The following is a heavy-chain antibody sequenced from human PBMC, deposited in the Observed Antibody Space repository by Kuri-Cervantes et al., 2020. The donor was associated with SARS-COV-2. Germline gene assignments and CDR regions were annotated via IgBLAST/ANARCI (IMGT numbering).Heavy chain of an antibody. J-gene: IGHJ4*02. D-gene: IGHD6-6*01. CDR1: GFTFSSYA. V-gene: IGHV3-30*04. CDR3: ARDTAARYFDY. CDR2: VSYDGSNK. Sequence: GESLKISCAASGFTFSSYAMHWVRQAPGKGLEWVAVVSYDGSNKYYADSVKGRFTISRDNSKNTLYLQMNSLRAEDTAVYYCARDTAARYFDYWGQGTLVTVSS.